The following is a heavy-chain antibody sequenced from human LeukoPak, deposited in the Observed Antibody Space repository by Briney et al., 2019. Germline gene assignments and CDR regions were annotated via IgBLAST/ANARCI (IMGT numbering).Heavy chain of an antibody. Sequence: GGSLRLSCAASGFTFSTYIMNWVRQTPGKGLEWVSSIGTSTSYIYYADSVKGRFTISRDNAKNSLYLQMNSLRAEDTAVYYCARSGAMARYYYYYMDVWGKGTTVTISS. CDR3: ARSGAMARYYYYYMDV. V-gene: IGHV3-21*01. CDR2: IGTSTSYI. CDR1: GFTFSTYI. D-gene: IGHD5-18*01. J-gene: IGHJ6*03.